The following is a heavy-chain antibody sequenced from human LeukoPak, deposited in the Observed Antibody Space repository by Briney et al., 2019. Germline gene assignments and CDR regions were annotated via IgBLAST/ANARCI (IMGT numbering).Heavy chain of an antibody. CDR2: INPSGGST. D-gene: IGHD5-24*01. Sequence: ASVKVSCKASGYTFTSYYMHWVRQAPGQGLEWMGIINPSGGSTSYAQKFQGRVTMTRDMSTSTVYVELSSLRSEDTAVYYCARDIKEMATIQYYFDYWGQGTLVTVPS. J-gene: IGHJ4*02. CDR3: ARDIKEMATIQYYFDY. CDR1: GYTFTSYY. V-gene: IGHV1-46*01.